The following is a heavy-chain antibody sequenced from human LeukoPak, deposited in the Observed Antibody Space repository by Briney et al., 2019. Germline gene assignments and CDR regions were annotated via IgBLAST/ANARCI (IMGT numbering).Heavy chain of an antibody. CDR3: ARSSGWLGRWYFDL. V-gene: IGHV4-30-4*01. J-gene: IGHJ2*01. CDR2: IYYSGST. Sequence: SQTLSLTCTVSGGSISSGDYYWSWLRQPPGKGLEWIGYIYYSGSTYYNPSLKSRATISVATSKNQLSLKLSSVTAAETAGYYCARSSGWLGRWYFDLWGRGTLVTVSS. CDR1: GGSISSGDYY. D-gene: IGHD6-19*01.